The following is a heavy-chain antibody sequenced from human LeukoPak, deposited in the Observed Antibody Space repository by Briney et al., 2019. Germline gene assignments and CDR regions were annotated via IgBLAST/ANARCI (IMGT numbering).Heavy chain of an antibody. V-gene: IGHV1-18*01. J-gene: IGHJ4*02. CDR2: ISAHNYNT. D-gene: IGHD5-18*01. CDR1: VYMFSNYG. Sequence: GASVKVSCKSCVYMFSNYGNRWVRQPPGKGLEGIGWISAHNYNTKYAQNFRGRLTMHTDTSTHTPHVAVRGQRCDHTRVYFCPRADTSPLGSLWLLPPFYYWGQGALVTVSS. CDR3: PRADTSPLGSLWLLPPFYY.